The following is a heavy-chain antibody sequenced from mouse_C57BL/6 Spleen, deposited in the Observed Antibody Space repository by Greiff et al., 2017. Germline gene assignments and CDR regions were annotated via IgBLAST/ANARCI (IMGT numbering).Heavy chain of an antibody. CDR2: INPNNGGT. J-gene: IGHJ4*01. Sequence: VQLKQSGPELVKPGASVKIPCKASGYTFTDYNMDWVKQSHGKSLEWIGDINPNNGGTIYNQKFKGKATLTVDKSSSTAYMELRSLTSEDTAVYYCAKGGTAQATGAMDYWGQGTSVTVSS. V-gene: IGHV1-18*01. D-gene: IGHD3-2*02. CDR1: GYTFTDYN. CDR3: AKGGTAQATGAMDY.